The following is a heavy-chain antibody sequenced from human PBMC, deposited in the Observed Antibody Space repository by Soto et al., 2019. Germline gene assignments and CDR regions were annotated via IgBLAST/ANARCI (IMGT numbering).Heavy chain of an antibody. V-gene: IGHV1-3*01. Sequence: RASVKVSCKASGYTFTSYAMHWVRQAPGQRLEWMGWINAGNGNTKYSQKFQGRVTITRDTSASTAYMELSSPSTEDTAVYYCASSYIAAAPYSMDVWGQGTTVTVSS. CDR2: INAGNGNT. CDR1: GYTFTSYA. CDR3: ASSYIAAAPYSMDV. D-gene: IGHD6-13*01. J-gene: IGHJ6*02.